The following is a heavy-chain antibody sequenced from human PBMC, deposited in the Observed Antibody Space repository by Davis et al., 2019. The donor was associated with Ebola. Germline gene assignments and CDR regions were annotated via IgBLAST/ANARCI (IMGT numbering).Heavy chain of an antibody. CDR1: GFSFSNYW. Sequence: HTGGSLRLSCAASGFSFSNYWIHWVRQAPGKGLMWVSRISPDGSATGYADSVKGRFTISRDNARNTLYLQMNSLRAEDTAVYYCARDFDRVRTWGQGTLVTVSS. D-gene: IGHD3-22*01. J-gene: IGHJ4*02. V-gene: IGHV3-74*01. CDR2: ISPDGSAT. CDR3: ARDFDRVRT.